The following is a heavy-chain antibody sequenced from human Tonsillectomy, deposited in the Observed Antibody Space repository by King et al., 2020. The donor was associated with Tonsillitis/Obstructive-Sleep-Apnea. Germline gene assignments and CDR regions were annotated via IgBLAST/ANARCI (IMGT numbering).Heavy chain of an antibody. CDR2: INWKGGNT. D-gene: IGHD6-13*01. CDR1: GFXLDXYX. CDR3: ARDXXXXAXXTDDXXYYGXDV. J-gene: IGHJ6*02. Sequence: QLVQSGGGVVRPGGSLRLSCAASGFXLDXYXMSWVRQAPGKGLEWVSGINWKGGNTGYADSVKGRFTISRDNAKNSLYLQMNSLRAEDTALYYCARDXXXXAXXTDDXXYYGXDVWXXGTTVTV. V-gene: IGHV3-20*04.